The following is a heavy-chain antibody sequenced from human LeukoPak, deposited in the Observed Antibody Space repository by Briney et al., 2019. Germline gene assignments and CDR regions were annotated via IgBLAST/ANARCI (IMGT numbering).Heavy chain of an antibody. CDR1: GFTFSSYA. CDR3: AKDHSAAGPDDYYYYYGMDV. CDR2: ISGSGGST. D-gene: IGHD6-13*01. Sequence: SGGSLRLSCAASGFTFSSYAMSWVRQAPGKGLDWVSAISGSGGSTYYADSVKGRFTISRDNSKNTLYLQMNSLRAEDTAVYYCAKDHSAAGPDDYYYYYGMDVWGQGTTVTVSS. J-gene: IGHJ6*02. V-gene: IGHV3-23*01.